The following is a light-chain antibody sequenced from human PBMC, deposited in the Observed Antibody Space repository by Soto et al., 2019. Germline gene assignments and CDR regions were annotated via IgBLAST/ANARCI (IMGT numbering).Light chain of an antibody. CDR3: MQASHFPRT. Sequence: DFVLTQTPLSSPVTLGQPASISCRCSQSLVHSNGDTYLNWLHQRTGQPPRLLIYKISNRFAGVPDRFSGSGSGTDFILRISRVEAEDVGVYYCMQASHFPRTFGQGTKLEIK. V-gene: IGKV2-24*01. J-gene: IGKJ2*01. CDR1: QSLVHSNGDTY. CDR2: KIS.